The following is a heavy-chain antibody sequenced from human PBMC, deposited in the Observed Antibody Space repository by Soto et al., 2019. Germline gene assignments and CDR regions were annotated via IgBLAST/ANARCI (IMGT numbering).Heavy chain of an antibody. J-gene: IGHJ6*03. V-gene: IGHV3-48*01. Sequence: PGGSLRLSCAASGFTFSSYSMNWVRQAPGKGLEWVSYISSSSSTIYYADSVKGRFTISRDNAKNSLYLQMNSLRAEDTAVYYCASRYSNYDDGAEYYYYYMDVWGKGTTVTVSS. CDR1: GFTFSSYS. D-gene: IGHD4-4*01. CDR2: ISSSSSTI. CDR3: ASRYSNYDDGAEYYYYYMDV.